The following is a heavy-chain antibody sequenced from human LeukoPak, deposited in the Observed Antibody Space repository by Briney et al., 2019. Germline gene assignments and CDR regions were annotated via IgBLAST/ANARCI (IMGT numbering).Heavy chain of an antibody. CDR1: GYTFTGYY. CDR3: ARDFSVVVAATATYWFDP. Sequence: ASVKVSCTASGYTFTGYYMHWVRQAPGQGLEWMGWINPNSGGTNYAQTFQGRVTMTRDTSIRTAYMELSRLRSDDTAVYYCARDFSVVVAATATYWFDPWGQGTLVTVSS. V-gene: IGHV1-2*02. CDR2: INPNSGGT. D-gene: IGHD2-15*01. J-gene: IGHJ5*02.